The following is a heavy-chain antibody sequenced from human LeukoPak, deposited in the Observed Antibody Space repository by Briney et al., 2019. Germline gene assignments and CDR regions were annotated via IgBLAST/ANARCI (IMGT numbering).Heavy chain of an antibody. CDR2: IIPIFGTA. J-gene: IGHJ6*02. Sequence: ASVKVSCKASGGTFSSYAISWVRQAPGQGLEWMGGIIPIFGTANYAQKFQGRVTITADESTSTAYMELSSLRSEDTAVYYCARDSVVPAAVYYYYGMDVWGQGTTVTVSS. CDR3: ARDSVVPAAVYYYYGMDV. D-gene: IGHD2-2*01. CDR1: GGTFSSYA. V-gene: IGHV1-69*13.